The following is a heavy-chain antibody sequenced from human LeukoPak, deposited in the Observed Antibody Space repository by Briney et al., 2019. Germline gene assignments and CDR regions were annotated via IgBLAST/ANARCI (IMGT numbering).Heavy chain of an antibody. J-gene: IGHJ6*03. CDR3: ARRGPDVTVGVYFYYYMDV. CDR1: GGSINSGSYY. Sequence: SETLSLTCTVSGGSINSGSYYWTWIRQHPGKGLEWIGYIYYSGSTYYNPSLGSRLTISVDTSKNHFSLKLSSVTAADTAVYYCARRGPDVTVGVYFYYYMDVWGKGTTVTVSS. CDR2: IYYSGST. D-gene: IGHD4-11*01. V-gene: IGHV4-31*03.